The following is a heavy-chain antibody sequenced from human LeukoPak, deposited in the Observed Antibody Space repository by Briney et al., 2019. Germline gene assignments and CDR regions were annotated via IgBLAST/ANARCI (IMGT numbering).Heavy chain of an antibody. CDR2: INPNSGAT. J-gene: IGHJ3*02. CDR1: GYTFTGYY. CDR3: ARGGITGTTRGPTRLNDAFDI. D-gene: IGHD1-20*01. V-gene: IGHV1-2*04. Sequence: ASVKVSCKASGYTFTGYYTHWVRQAPGQGLEWMGWINPNSGATNYAQKFQGWVTMTRDTSISTAYMELSRLRSDDTAVYYCARGGITGTTRGPTRLNDAFDIWGQGTMVTVSS.